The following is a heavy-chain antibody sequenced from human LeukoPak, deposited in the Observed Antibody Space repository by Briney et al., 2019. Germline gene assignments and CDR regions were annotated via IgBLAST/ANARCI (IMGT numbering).Heavy chain of an antibody. J-gene: IGHJ4*02. Sequence: PSETLSLTCSVSGGPIRSYYWSWLRQPPGERLEGKGLEWIGYIFYGGSTGGSTSYNPSLKSRVTISVDTSKNQFSLKMSSVTAADTAVYYCARGSWVVYYDILTGYYTNFDYWGQGTLVTVSS. CDR3: ARGSWVVYYDILTGYYTNFDY. V-gene: IGHV4-59*12. D-gene: IGHD3-9*01. CDR2: IFYGGSTGGST. CDR1: GGPIRSYY.